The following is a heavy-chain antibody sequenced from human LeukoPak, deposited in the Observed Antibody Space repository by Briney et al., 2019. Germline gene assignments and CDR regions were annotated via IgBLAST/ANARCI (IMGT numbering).Heavy chain of an antibody. CDR3: ARRNRADSSGYYYYYYLNV. CDR1: GGSISSYY. J-gene: IGHJ6*03. Sequence: ASETLSLTCTVSGGSISSYYWSWIRQPPGKGLEWIGYIYTSGSTNYNPSLKSRVTISVDTSKNQFSLKLSSVTAADTAVYYCARRNRADSSGYYYYYYLNVWDKGSTVTVS. CDR2: IYTSGST. V-gene: IGHV4-4*09. D-gene: IGHD3-22*01.